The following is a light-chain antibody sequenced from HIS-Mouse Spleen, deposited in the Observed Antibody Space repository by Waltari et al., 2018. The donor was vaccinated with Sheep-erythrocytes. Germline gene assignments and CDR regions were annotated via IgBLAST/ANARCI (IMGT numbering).Light chain of an antibody. V-gene: IGLV2-11*01. Sequence: QSALTQPRSVSGSPGQSVTISCTGTSRDVGGYNYVSWYQQHPGKAPKLMIYDVSKRPYGVPGRFSGSKSGNTASLTISGLQAEDEADYYCCSYAGSYNHVFATGTKVTVL. J-gene: IGLJ1*01. CDR2: DVS. CDR1: SRDVGGYNY. CDR3: CSYAGSYNHV.